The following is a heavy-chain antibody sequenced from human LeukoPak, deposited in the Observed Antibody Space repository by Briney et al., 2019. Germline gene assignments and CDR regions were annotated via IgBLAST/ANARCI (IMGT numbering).Heavy chain of an antibody. CDR2: IGSGGTT. CDR1: GFTFRTYG. CDR3: AKRDTTMAKGAFDI. V-gene: IGHV3-23*01. D-gene: IGHD5-18*01. Sequence: GGSLRLSCAASGFTFRTYGMSWVRQAPRKGLEWVSAIGSGGTTYYTDSVKGRFTISRDNSKTTLYLQMSSLRAEDTAVYYCAKRDTTMAKGAFDIWGQGTTVTVSS. J-gene: IGHJ3*02.